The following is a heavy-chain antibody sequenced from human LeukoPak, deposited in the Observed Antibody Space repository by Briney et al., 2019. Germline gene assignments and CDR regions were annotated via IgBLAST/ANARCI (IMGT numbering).Heavy chain of an antibody. J-gene: IGHJ5*02. Sequence: GASVKVSCKASGYTFTSYDINWVRQATGQGLEWMGWMNPNSGNTGYAQKFQGRVAMTRNTSISTAYMELSSLRSEDTAVYYCAREGVGATKGRFDPWGQGTLVTVSS. CDR2: MNPNSGNT. V-gene: IGHV1-8*01. D-gene: IGHD1-26*01. CDR3: AREGVGATKGRFDP. CDR1: GYTFTSYD.